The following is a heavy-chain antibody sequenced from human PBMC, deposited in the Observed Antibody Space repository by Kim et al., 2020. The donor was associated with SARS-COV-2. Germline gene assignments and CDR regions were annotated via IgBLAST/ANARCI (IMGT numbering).Heavy chain of an antibody. D-gene: IGHD3-3*01. CDR1: GFNFRTVA. J-gene: IGHJ4*02. CDR2: ISGNGGKI. Sequence: GGSLRLSCAASGFNFRTVAMNWVRQAPGKGLEWVTGISGNGGKIFYADSVKGRFSISRDNSQNTMYLQMNSLRPEDTAVYYCARHPTIFGVVMESGQYFDYWGQGTLVTVSS. V-gene: IGHV3-23*01. CDR3: ARHPTIFGVVMESGQYFDY.